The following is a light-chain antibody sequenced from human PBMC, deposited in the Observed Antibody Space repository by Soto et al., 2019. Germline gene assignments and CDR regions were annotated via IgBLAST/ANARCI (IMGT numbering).Light chain of an antibody. V-gene: IGKV3D-20*02. Sequence: EFVLTQSPGTLSLSPGERATLSCRASQTVRNDYLAWYQQKPGQAPRLLIYDASSRATGIPDRFSGGGPGTEFTLTISSLQSEDFAVYYCQHYNNWPWTFGQGTKVDIK. CDR1: QTVRNDY. J-gene: IGKJ1*01. CDR2: DAS. CDR3: QHYNNWPWT.